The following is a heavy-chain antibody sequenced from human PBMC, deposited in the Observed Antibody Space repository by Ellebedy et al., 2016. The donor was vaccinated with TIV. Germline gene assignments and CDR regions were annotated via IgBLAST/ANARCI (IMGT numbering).Heavy chain of an antibody. V-gene: IGHV1-3*01. CDR1: GYTFTSYA. CDR3: ARDYTSSWRYYYYGMDV. D-gene: IGHD6-13*01. J-gene: IGHJ6*02. Sequence: AASVKVSCKASGYTFTSYAMHWVRQAPGQRLEWMGWINAGNGNTKYSQKLQGRVTITRDTSTSTAYMELRSLRSDDTSVYYCARDYTSSWRYYYYGMDVWGQGTTVTVSS. CDR2: INAGNGNT.